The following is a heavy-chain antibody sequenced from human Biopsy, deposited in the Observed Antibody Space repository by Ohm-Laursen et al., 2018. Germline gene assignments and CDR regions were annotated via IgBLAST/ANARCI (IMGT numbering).Heavy chain of an antibody. D-gene: IGHD3-3*01. J-gene: IGHJ4*02. CDR3: ATPFQYYDSWGGYPPFDH. Sequence: ASVKVSCKASGYTFTNYYMHWVRQAPGEGLEWTGGIIAVSGLVNYAPKFQGRVSITADKSTTTAYMELSNLKSEDTAVYYCATPFQYYDSWGGYPPFDHWGQGTLVTVSS. CDR1: GYTFTNYY. CDR2: IIAVSGLV. V-gene: IGHV1-69*10.